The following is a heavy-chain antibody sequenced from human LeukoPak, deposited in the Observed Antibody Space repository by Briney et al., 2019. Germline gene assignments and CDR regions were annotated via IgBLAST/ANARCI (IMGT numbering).Heavy chain of an antibody. D-gene: IGHD2-15*01. V-gene: IGHV3-30-3*01. Sequence: GGSLRLSCAAPGFTFITYAMHWVRQAPGKGLEWVAVTSYDGSKKYYADSVKGRFTISRDNSKNTLYLQMNRLGAEDTAGYDFVIEWFCSGGSCYSPYFDYWGQGTLVTV. CDR1: GFTFITYA. CDR2: TSYDGSKK. J-gene: IGHJ4*02. CDR3: VIEWFCSGGSCYSPYFDY.